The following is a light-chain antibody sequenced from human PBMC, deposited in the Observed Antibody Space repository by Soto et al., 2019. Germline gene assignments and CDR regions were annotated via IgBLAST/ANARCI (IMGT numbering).Light chain of an antibody. CDR2: RSS. CDR3: LQDYNYPYT. Sequence: AIPMTQSPSSLSASVGDRVNITCRASQAIKDDLVWYQQRPGKAPKLLIYRSSSLQSGVPSRFSGSGSGTDFTLTISSLQPEDFATYYCLQDYNYPYTFGQGTKLEIK. CDR1: QAIKDD. J-gene: IGKJ2*01. V-gene: IGKV1-6*01.